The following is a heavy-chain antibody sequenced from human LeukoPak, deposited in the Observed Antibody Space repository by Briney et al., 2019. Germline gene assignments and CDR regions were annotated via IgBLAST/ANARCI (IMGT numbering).Heavy chain of an antibody. V-gene: IGHV3-30-3*01. D-gene: IGHD6-19*01. CDR1: GFTFSSYA. CDR3: ARDPTAVSNLPSYYFDY. Sequence: PGGSLRLSCAASGFTFSSYAMHWVRQAPGEGLEWVAVISYDRSITYYADSVKGRFTLSCDNSKNTLYLQMNSLSPEDTAVYYCARDPTAVSNLPSYYFDYWGQGTLVTVSS. J-gene: IGHJ4*02. CDR2: ISYDRSIT.